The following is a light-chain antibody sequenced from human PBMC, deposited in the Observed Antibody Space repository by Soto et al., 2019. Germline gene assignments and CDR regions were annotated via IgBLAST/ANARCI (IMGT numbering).Light chain of an antibody. CDR2: EAS. J-gene: IGKJ1*01. V-gene: IGKV1-5*03. CDR1: QITSTW. Sequence: DIQMTQSPSTLSASVGDRVTITCRASQITSTWLAWYQQRPGKTPKLLISEASKLESGVPSRFSGSGSGTEFTLTISSLQPDDFATYYCQQYMTYPYAFGQGTKVEIK. CDR3: QQYMTYPYA.